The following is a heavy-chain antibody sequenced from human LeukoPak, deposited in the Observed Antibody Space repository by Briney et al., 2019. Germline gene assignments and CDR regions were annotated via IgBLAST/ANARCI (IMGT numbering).Heavy chain of an antibody. V-gene: IGHV3-23*01. D-gene: IGHD3-22*01. J-gene: IGHJ4*02. CDR1: GFTFSTYT. Sequence: GGSLRLSCVASGFTFSTYTMNWIRQAPGKGLEWVSAISGSGGSTYYADSVKGRFTISRDNSKNTLYLQMNSLRAEDTAVYYCAKGYYDSSGSCHFDYWGQGTLVTVSS. CDR2: ISGSGGST. CDR3: AKGYYDSSGSCHFDY.